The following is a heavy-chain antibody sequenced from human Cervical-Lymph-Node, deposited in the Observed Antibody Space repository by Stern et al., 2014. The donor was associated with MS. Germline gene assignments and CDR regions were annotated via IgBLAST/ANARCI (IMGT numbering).Heavy chain of an antibody. CDR2: IYHTGSV. D-gene: IGHD2-15*01. J-gene: IGHJ4*02. CDR1: GGSLRSYY. CDR3: AREGEYCSGSRCYPFLDY. Sequence: QVQLQESGPGLVKPSETLSLTCTVSGGSLRSYYWNWIRQAPGKGLEWLWFIYHTGSVTYNPSLSSRVAMSVDTSKTQFSLTVSSVTAADTAVYYCAREGEYCSGSRCYPFLDYWGQGTLVTVSS. V-gene: IGHV4-59*01.